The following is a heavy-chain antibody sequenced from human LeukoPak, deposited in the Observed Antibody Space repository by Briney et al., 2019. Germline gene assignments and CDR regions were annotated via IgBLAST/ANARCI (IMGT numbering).Heavy chain of an antibody. CDR2: INHSGST. CDR3: ARSQGAFDI. Sequence: SETLSLTCAVYGGSFSGHYWSWIRQPPGKGLEWIGEINHSGSTNYNPSLKSRVTISVVTSKNQFSLKLSSVTAADTAVYYCARSQGAFDIWGQGTMVTVSS. J-gene: IGHJ3*02. V-gene: IGHV4-34*01. CDR1: GGSFSGHY.